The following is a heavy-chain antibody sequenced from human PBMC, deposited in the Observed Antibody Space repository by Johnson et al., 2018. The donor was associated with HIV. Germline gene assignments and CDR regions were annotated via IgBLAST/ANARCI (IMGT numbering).Heavy chain of an antibody. D-gene: IGHD6-6*01. Sequence: QVHLVESGGGLIQPGGSLRLSCVASGFTVSSNYMSWVRQAPGKGLEWVAVISYDGSNKYYADSVKGRFTISRDNSKNTLYLQMNSLRAEDTAVYYCARALLIAARPVGAFDIWGQGTMVTVSS. CDR3: ARALLIAARPVGAFDI. J-gene: IGHJ3*02. CDR1: GFTVSSNY. V-gene: IGHV3-33*08. CDR2: ISYDGSNK.